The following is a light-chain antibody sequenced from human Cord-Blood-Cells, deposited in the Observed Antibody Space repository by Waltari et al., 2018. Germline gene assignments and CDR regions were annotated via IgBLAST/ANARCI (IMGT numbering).Light chain of an antibody. Sequence: QLVLTQSPSASAFLGASVKLTCTLSSGHSSYAIAWHQQQPEKGPRYLMKLNSDVSHSKGDGIPDRFSVSISGAERYLPISSLQSDDESDYYCQTWLTGIHWVFGGGTKLTVL. V-gene: IGLV4-69*01. CDR3: QTWLTGIHWV. J-gene: IGLJ3*02. CDR2: LNSDVSH. CDR1: SGHSSYA.